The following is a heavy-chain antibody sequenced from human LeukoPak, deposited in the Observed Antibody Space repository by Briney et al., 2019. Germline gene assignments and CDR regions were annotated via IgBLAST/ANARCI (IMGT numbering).Heavy chain of an antibody. V-gene: IGHV1-18*04. D-gene: IGHD3-22*01. CDR3: ARDLGMRYYYDSSGRTAMGY. CDR2: ISAYNGNT. CDR1: GYTFTSNY. Sequence: GASVKVSCKAFGYTFTSNYMHWVRQAPGQGLEWMGWISAYNGNTNYAQKLQGRVTMTTDTSTSTAYMELRSLRSDDTAVYYCARDLGMRYYYDSSGRTAMGYWGQGTLVTVSS. J-gene: IGHJ4*02.